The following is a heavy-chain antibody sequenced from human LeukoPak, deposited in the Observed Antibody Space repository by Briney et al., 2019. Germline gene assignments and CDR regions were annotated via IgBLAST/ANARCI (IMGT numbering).Heavy chain of an antibody. J-gene: IGHJ4*02. V-gene: IGHV4-61*02. CDR1: GGSISSGSYY. CDR3: ARLGSRIAAAGSVAY. Sequence: PSQTLSLTCTVSGGSISSGSYYWSWIRQPAGKGLEWIGRIYTSGSTNYNPSLKSRVTISVDTTKNQFSLKLTSVTAADTAVYYCARLGSRIAAAGSVAYWGQGTLVTVSS. CDR2: IYTSGST. D-gene: IGHD6-13*01.